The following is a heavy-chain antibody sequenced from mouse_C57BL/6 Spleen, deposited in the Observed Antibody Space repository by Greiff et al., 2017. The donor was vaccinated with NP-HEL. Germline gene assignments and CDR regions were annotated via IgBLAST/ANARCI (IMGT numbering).Heavy chain of an antibody. CDR1: GFNIKDYY. Sequence: EVQLQQSGAELVRPGASVKLSCTASGFNIKDYYMHWVKQRPEQGLEWIGRIDPEDGATEYAPKFQGKATMTADTSSNTAYLQRSSLTSEDSAVYYCTRSYDYGSSDRYFDVWGTGTTVTVSS. CDR2: IDPEDGAT. D-gene: IGHD1-1*01. J-gene: IGHJ1*03. CDR3: TRSYDYGSSDRYFDV. V-gene: IGHV14-1*01.